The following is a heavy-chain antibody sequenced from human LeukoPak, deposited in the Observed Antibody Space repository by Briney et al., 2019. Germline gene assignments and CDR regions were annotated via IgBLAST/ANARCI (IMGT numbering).Heavy chain of an antibody. J-gene: IGHJ4*02. D-gene: IGHD3-10*01. V-gene: IGHV1-2*02. CDR2: INPNSGGT. CDR1: GYTFTGYY. CDR3: ARRAYYGSGSYYNPAGTYFDY. Sequence: GASVKVSCKASGYTFTGYYMHWVRQAPGQGLEWMGWINPNSGGTNYAQKFQGRVTMTRDTSISTAYMELSRLRSDDTAVYYCARRAYYGSGSYYNPAGTYFDYWGQGTLVTVSS.